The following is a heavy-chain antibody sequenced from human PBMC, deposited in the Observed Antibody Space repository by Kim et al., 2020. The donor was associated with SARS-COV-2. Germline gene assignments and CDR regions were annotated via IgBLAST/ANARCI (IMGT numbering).Heavy chain of an antibody. V-gene: IGHV1-3*01. Sequence: ASVKVSCKASGYTFTTYAMHWVRQAPGQRLEWVGWINVGNGNTKYSQNFQGRVTITRDTSASTAYMELSSLRSEDTAVYYCARRDRGDHYYGMDVWGQGTTVTVSS. J-gene: IGHJ6*02. CDR1: GYTFTTYA. D-gene: IGHD3-16*01. CDR3: ARRDRGDHYYGMDV. CDR2: INVGNGNT.